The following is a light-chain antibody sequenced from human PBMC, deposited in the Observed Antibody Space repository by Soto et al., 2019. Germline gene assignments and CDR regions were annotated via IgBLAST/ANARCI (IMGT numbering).Light chain of an antibody. Sequence: DIQMTQSPSSLSASVGDRVTITCQASQDITNFLNWYQQKPGKAPKLLIYDASNLEIGVPSRFSGSGSETHFTFTISGLQPEDIATYYCHQYYDPPLTFGGGTKVEIK. V-gene: IGKV1-33*01. CDR2: DAS. CDR1: QDITNF. CDR3: HQYYDPPLT. J-gene: IGKJ4*01.